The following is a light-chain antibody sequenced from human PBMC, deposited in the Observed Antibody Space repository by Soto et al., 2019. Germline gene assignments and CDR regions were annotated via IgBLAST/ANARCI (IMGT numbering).Light chain of an antibody. CDR1: QSVLSSPNNKHC. V-gene: IGKV4-1*01. CDR2: WAS. J-gene: IGKJ2*01. Sequence: DIVVTQSPDSLAVSLGERATIHCKPSQSVLSSPNNKHCLAWFQQKPGQAPKLLIYWASSRQSGVPDRFIGSGSGTDFALTISSLQAEDVAVYYCQQYYSSPYTFGKGTKLEIK. CDR3: QQYYSSPYT.